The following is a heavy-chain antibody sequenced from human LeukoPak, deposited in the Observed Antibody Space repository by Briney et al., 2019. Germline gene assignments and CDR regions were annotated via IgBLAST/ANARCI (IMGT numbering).Heavy chain of an antibody. V-gene: IGHV1-2*02. CDR3: ARVPAGYGSGSYLDY. J-gene: IGHJ4*02. CDR1: GYTFTGYY. Sequence: GSVKVSCKASGYTFTGYYMHWVRQAPGQGLEWMGWINPNSGGTNYAQKFQGRVTMTRDTSISTAYMELSRLRSDDTAVYYCARVPAGYGSGSYLDYWGQGTLVTVSS. D-gene: IGHD3-10*01. CDR2: INPNSGGT.